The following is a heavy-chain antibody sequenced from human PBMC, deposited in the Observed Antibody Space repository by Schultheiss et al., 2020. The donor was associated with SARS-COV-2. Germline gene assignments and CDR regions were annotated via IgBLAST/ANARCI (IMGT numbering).Heavy chain of an antibody. CDR3: ARVGLYDSSGYYGDY. V-gene: IGHV3-48*01. CDR1: GFTFSSYS. Sequence: GGSLRLSCAASGFTFSSYSMNWVRQAPGKGLEWVSYISSSSSTIYYADSVKGRFTISRDNAKNTLYLQMNSLRAEDTAVYYCARVGLYDSSGYYGDYWGQGTLVTVSS. D-gene: IGHD3-22*01. J-gene: IGHJ4*02. CDR2: ISSSSSTI.